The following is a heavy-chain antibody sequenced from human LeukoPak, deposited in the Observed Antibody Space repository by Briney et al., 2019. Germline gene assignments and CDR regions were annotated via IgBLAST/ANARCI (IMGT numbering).Heavy chain of an antibody. J-gene: IGHJ4*02. V-gene: IGHV4-34*01. CDR2: INHSGGT. CDR1: GGSFSGYY. D-gene: IGHD2-15*01. CDR3: ARGRGIFVY. Sequence: PSETLSLTCAVYGGSFSGYYWSWIRQPPGKGLEWIGEINHSGGTNYNPSLKSRVTISVDTSKNQFSLKLSSVTAADTAVYYCARGRGIFVYWGQGTLVTVSS.